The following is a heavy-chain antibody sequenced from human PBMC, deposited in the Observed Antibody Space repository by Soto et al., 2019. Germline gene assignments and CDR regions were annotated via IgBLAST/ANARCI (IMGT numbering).Heavy chain of an antibody. CDR2: ISDSGGST. J-gene: IGHJ4*02. Sequence: EVHLLEYGGGLVQPGGSLRLSCVVSGSTFSSDDMSWVRQAPGRGLEWVSGISDSGGSTYYADSVKGRFTISRDNAKNTTYLEMKSLRVEDTALYYCAKDGGWSLAVAGLFDYWGPGTQVSDSS. V-gene: IGHV3-23*01. CDR3: AKDGGWSLAVAGLFDY. D-gene: IGHD6-19*01. CDR1: GSTFSSDD.